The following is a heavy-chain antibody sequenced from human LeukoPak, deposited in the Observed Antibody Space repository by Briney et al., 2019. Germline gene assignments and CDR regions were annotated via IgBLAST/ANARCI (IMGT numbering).Heavy chain of an antibody. CDR2: ISYDGSNK. D-gene: IGHD2-2*01. J-gene: IGHJ3*02. Sequence: PGGSLRLSCAASGFTFSSYAMHWVRQAPGKGLEWVAVISYDGSNKYYADSVKGRFTISRDNSKNTLYLQMNSLRAEDTAVYYCARQDIVVVPAAIAAFDIWGQGTMVTVSS. V-gene: IGHV3-30-3*01. CDR1: GFTFSSYA. CDR3: ARQDIVVVPAAIAAFDI.